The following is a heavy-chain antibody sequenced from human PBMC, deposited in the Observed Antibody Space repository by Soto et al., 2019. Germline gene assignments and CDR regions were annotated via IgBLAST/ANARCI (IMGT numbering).Heavy chain of an antibody. CDR3: ARDGPDYYGSGSYVSYGMDV. J-gene: IGHJ6*02. V-gene: IGHV3-23*01. Sequence: GGSLRLSCAASGLTFSSYAMSWVRQAPGKGLQWVSAISGSGSNTYYVDSVKGRFTISRDNSKNTLYLQMNSLRAEDTAVYYCARDGPDYYGSGSYVSYGMDVWGQGTTVTVSS. CDR1: GLTFSSYA. CDR2: ISGSGSNT. D-gene: IGHD3-10*01.